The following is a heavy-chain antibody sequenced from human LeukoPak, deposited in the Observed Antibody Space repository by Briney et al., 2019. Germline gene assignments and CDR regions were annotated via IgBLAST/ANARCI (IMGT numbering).Heavy chain of an antibody. CDR3: ARGLHSRSSGRRFDVFEI. J-gene: IGHJ3*02. D-gene: IGHD6-6*01. V-gene: IGHV4-39*07. CDR1: GGSISSSSYY. Sequence: SETLSLTCTVSGGSISSSSYYWGWIRQPPGKGLEWIGSIYYSGSTSYNPSLKSRVTISVDTSKNQFSLKLSSVTAADTAVYYCARGLHSRSSGRRFDVFEIWGQGTMVTVSS. CDR2: IYYSGST.